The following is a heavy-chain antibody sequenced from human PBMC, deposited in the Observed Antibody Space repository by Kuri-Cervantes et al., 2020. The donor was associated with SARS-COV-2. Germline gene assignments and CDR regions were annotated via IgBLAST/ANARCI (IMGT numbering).Heavy chain of an antibody. CDR1: GFTFSSYS. CDR3: ARAQRGLMVALDY. V-gene: IGHV3-21*01. J-gene: IGHJ4*02. CDR2: ISSSSSYI. Sequence: GESLKISCAASGFTFSSYSMNWVRQAPGEGLEWVSSISSSSSYIYYADSVKGRFTTSRDNAKNSLYLQMNSLRAEDTAVYYCARAQRGLMVALDYWGQGTLVTVSS. D-gene: IGHD5-12*01.